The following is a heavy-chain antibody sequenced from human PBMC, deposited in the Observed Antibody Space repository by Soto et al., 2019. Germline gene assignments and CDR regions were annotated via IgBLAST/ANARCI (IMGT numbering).Heavy chain of an antibody. CDR3: VIDIRSGDF. V-gene: IGHV3-74*01. CDR2: IHPDGSMT. J-gene: IGHJ4*02. Sequence: EMQLVESGGGLVQPGGSLRLSCAASGFKFSDSWMHWVRQAPGKGLVWVSRIHPDGSMTHYADSVKGRFTTSRDNVKNTVFLQLSSLRAEDTAIYYCVIDIRSGDFWGQGTLVTVSS. D-gene: IGHD6-19*01. CDR1: GFKFSDSW.